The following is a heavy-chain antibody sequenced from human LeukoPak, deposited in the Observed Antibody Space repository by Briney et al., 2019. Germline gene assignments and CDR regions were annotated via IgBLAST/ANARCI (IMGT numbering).Heavy chain of an antibody. CDR1: GYTFTGYH. CDR3: ATPLPYGSSGYYHYYYYYGMDV. J-gene: IGHJ6*02. CDR2: IIPIFGTA. Sequence: SVKVSCKASGYTFTGYHMHWVRQAPGQGLEWMGGIIPIFGTANYAQKFQGRVTITADESTSTAYMELSSLRSEDTAVYYCATPLPYGSSGYYHYYYYYGMDVWGQGTTVTVSS. V-gene: IGHV1-69*13. D-gene: IGHD3-22*01.